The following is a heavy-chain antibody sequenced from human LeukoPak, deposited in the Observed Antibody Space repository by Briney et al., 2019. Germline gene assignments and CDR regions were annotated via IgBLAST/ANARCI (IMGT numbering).Heavy chain of an antibody. CDR1: GGSISSSSYY. CDR3: ARGPLSSSQQFDP. D-gene: IGHD6-13*01. V-gene: IGHV4-39*07. CDR2: IYYSGST. Sequence: PSETLSLTCTVSGGSISSSSYYWGWIRQPPGKGLEWIGSIYYSGSTYYNPSLKSRVTISLDTSKNQFSLKLSSVTAADTAVYYCARGPLSSSQQFDPWGQGTLVTVSS. J-gene: IGHJ5*02.